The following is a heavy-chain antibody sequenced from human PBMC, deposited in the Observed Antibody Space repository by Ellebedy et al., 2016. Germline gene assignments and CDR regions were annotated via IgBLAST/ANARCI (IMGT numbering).Heavy chain of an antibody. CDR3: ARIDSSGYYPHIRANWFDP. CDR1: GGSINSYY. Sequence: SETLSLTXTVSGGSINSYYWSWIRQPPGKGLECIGYIYYTGSTNYNPSLRSRVTISLDTSKNQFSLKLSSVTAADTAVYYCARIDSSGYYPHIRANWFDPWGQGTLVTVSS. V-gene: IGHV4-59*01. CDR2: IYYTGST. J-gene: IGHJ5*02. D-gene: IGHD3-22*01.